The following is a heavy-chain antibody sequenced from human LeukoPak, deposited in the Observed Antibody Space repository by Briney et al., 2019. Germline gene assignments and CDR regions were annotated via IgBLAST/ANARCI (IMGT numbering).Heavy chain of an antibody. J-gene: IGHJ4*02. V-gene: IGHV1-2*02. CDR1: GCTFTGYY. Sequence: ASVKVSCKASGCTFTGYYMHWVRQAPGQGLEWMGWINPNSGGTNYAQKFQGRVTMTRDTSISTAYMELSRLRSDDTAVYYCARTPITMVRLIDYWGQGTLVTVSS. CDR3: ARTPITMVRLIDY. CDR2: INPNSGGT. D-gene: IGHD3-10*01.